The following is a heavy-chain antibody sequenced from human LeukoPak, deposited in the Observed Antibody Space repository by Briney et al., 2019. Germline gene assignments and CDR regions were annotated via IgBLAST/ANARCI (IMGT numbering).Heavy chain of an antibody. CDR3: ARKHGSGGSYFDY. D-gene: IGHD1-26*01. V-gene: IGHV3-23*01. CDR2: ISGSGGST. CDR1: GFTFSSYA. J-gene: IGHJ4*02. Sequence: PGGSLRLSCAASGFTFSSYAMSWVRQAPGKGLEWVSAISGSGGSTYYADSVKGRFTISRDNSKNTPYLQMNSLRAEDTAVYYCARKHGSGGSYFDYWGQGTLVTVSS.